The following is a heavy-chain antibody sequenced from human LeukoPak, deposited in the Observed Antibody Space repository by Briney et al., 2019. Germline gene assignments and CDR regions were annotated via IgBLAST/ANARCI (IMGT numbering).Heavy chain of an antibody. V-gene: IGHV3-23*01. CDR1: GFTFSSYA. Sequence: TGGSLTLSCAASGFTFSSYAMSWVRQAPGKGLEWVSAISGSGGSTYYADSVKGRFTISRDNSTNTLYLQMNSLRAEDTAVYSYAKEYYTAHPDSFIYYWGQGTLVTVSS. CDR3: AKEYYTAHPDSFIYY. CDR2: ISGSGGST. D-gene: IGHD1-26*01. J-gene: IGHJ4*02.